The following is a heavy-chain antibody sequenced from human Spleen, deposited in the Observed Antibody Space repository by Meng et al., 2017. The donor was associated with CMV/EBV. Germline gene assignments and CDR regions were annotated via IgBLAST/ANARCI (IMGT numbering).Heavy chain of an antibody. Sequence: QVQLQQWGAGLLKPPETLSLTCPVSGGSISSSRHYWGWIRQPPGKGLEWIGSIYYSGSTYYNPSLRSRVTMSLDTSKNQFSLKLSSVTATDTAVYYCARHDGGYGDYFDHWGQGTLVTVSS. D-gene: IGHD5-12*01. CDR1: GGSISSSRHY. J-gene: IGHJ4*02. CDR2: IYYSGST. V-gene: IGHV4-39*01. CDR3: ARHDGGYGDYFDH.